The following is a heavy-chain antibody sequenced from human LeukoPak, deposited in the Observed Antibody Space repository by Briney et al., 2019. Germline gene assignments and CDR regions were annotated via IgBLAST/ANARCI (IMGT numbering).Heavy chain of an antibody. Sequence: PSETLSLTCTVSGGSISSSSYYWGWVRQPPGKGLEWIGSIYYSGSTNYNPSLKSRVTISVDTSKTQFSLKLSSVTAADTAVYYCARGGRYSYGSKVMEYWGQGTLVTVSS. CDR1: GGSISSSSYY. V-gene: IGHV4-39*07. CDR3: ARGGRYSYGSKVMEY. J-gene: IGHJ4*02. D-gene: IGHD5-18*01. CDR2: IYYSGST.